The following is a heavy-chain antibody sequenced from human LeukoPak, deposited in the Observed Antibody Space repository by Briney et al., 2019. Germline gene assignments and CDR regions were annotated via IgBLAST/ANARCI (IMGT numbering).Heavy chain of an antibody. V-gene: IGHV4-34*01. J-gene: IGHJ4*02. CDR1: GGSFSGYY. Sequence: SETLSLTCAVYGGSFSGYYWSWIRQPPGKGLEWIGEINHSGSTNYNPSLKSRVTISVDTSKNQFSLKLSSVTAADTAVYYCARDQQWLVRSLDYWGQGTLVTVSS. D-gene: IGHD6-19*01. CDR2: INHSGST. CDR3: ARDQQWLVRSLDY.